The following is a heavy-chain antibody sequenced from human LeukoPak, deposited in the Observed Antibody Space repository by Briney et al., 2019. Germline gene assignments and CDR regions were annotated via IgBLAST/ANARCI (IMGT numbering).Heavy chain of an antibody. CDR3: ARPDCSSTSCPFDY. V-gene: IGHV4-34*01. CDR2: TNHSGST. CDR1: GGSFSGYY. Sequence: PSETLSLTCAVYGGSFSGYYWSWIRQPPGKGLEWIGETNHSGSTNYNPSLKSRVTISVDTSKNQFSLKLSSVTAADTAVYYCARPDCSSTSCPFDYWGQGTLVTVSS. J-gene: IGHJ4*02. D-gene: IGHD2-2*01.